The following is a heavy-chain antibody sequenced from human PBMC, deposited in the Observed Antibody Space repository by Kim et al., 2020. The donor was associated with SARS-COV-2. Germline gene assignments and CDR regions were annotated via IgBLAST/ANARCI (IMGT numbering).Heavy chain of an antibody. CDR1: GFTFSSYG. D-gene: IGHD3-22*01. V-gene: IGHV3-33*05. Sequence: GGSLRLSCAASGFTFSSYGMHWVRQAPGKGLEWVAVISYDGSNKYYADSVKGRFTISRDNSKNTLYLQMNSLRAEDTAVYYCARDLRYYDSSGYQTEWGQGTLVTVSS. CDR2: ISYDGSNK. CDR3: ARDLRYYDSSGYQTE. J-gene: IGHJ4*02.